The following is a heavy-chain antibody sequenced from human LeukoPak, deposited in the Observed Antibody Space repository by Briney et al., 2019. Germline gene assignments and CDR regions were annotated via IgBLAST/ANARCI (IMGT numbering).Heavy chain of an antibody. Sequence: GGSLRLSCAASGFTFSSYGMHWVRQAPGKGLELVAFIGYDGSNKYYADSVKGRFTISRDNSKNTLYLQMNSLRAEDTAVYYCAKGPITMIVVVMTYFDYWGQGTLVTVSS. CDR1: GFTFSSYG. CDR3: AKGPITMIVVVMTYFDY. CDR2: IGYDGSNK. J-gene: IGHJ4*02. D-gene: IGHD3-22*01. V-gene: IGHV3-30*02.